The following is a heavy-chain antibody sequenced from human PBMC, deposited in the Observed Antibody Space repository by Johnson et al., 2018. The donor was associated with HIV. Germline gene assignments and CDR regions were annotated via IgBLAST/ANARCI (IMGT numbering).Heavy chain of an antibody. V-gene: IGHV3-23*04. J-gene: IGHJ3*02. CDR2: ISGSGGST. D-gene: IGHD6-13*01. CDR1: GITSSSYA. CDR3: AKAYSSSWYPVGMDGAFDI. Sequence: VQLVESGGGVVRYGGSLRLSCAASGITSSSYAMSWVRQASGKGLEWVSAISGSGGSTYYADSVKCRFTISRDNSKNTLYLQMNSLRAEDTAVYYCAKAYSSSWYPVGMDGAFDIWGQGTMVTGSS.